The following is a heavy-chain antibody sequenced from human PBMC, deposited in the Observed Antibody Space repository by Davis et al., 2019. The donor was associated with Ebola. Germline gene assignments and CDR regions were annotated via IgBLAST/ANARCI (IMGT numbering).Heavy chain of an antibody. V-gene: IGHV3-7*01. Sequence: GESLKISCAASGFTFGSFWMSCVRQAPGKGLEWVANIYRVGSEKYYVDSVKGRFTVSRDNTKNTVYLQMNSLRADDTAVYYCARGATMTGYWYFDLWGRGNPVTVSS. CDR1: GFTFGSFW. J-gene: IGHJ2*01. D-gene: IGHD5-12*01. CDR3: ARGATMTGYWYFDL. CDR2: IYRVGSEK.